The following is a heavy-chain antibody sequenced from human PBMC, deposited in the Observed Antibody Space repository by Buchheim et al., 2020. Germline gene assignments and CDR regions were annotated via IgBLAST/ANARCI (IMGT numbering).Heavy chain of an antibody. V-gene: IGHV3-23*04. Sequence: EVQLVESGRGLVQPGGSLRLSCAASGFTFSSYAMSWVRQAPGKGLEWVSAISGSGGSTYYADPVKGRFTIPRDNSKNTLYLQMNSLRAEDTAVYYCAKVGIWSGSYSLEDDYWGQGTL. CDR3: AKVGIWSGSYSLEDDY. D-gene: IGHD1-26*01. J-gene: IGHJ4*02. CDR1: GFTFSSYA. CDR2: ISGSGGST.